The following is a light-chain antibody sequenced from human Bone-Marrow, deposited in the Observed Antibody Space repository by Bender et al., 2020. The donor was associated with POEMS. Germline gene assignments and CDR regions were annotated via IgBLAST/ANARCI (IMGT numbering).Light chain of an antibody. CDR3: SSYAGSDIFV. V-gene: IGLV2-8*01. Sequence: QSALTQPPSASGSPGQSVTISCTGSSSDGGSFNHVSWYQRHPGKAPNLMIYEFSRRPSWVPHRFSGSRSGNTASLTVSGLQTEDEADYYCSSYAGSDIFVFGGGTKLTVL. J-gene: IGLJ2*01. CDR2: EFS. CDR1: SSDGGSFNH.